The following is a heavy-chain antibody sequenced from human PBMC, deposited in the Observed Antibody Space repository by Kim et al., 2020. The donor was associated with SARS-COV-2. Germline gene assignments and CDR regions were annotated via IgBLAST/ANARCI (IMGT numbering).Heavy chain of an antibody. CDR2: INAGNGNT. D-gene: IGHD3-22*01. CDR3: ARVGRGYYDSSGYVRWFDP. Sequence: ASVKVSCKASGYTFTSYAMHWVRQAPGQRLEWMGWINAGNGNTKYSQKFQGRVTITRDTSASTAYMELSSLRSEDTAVYYCARVGRGYYDSSGYVRWFDPWGQGTLVTVSS. CDR1: GYTFTSYA. J-gene: IGHJ5*02. V-gene: IGHV1-3*01.